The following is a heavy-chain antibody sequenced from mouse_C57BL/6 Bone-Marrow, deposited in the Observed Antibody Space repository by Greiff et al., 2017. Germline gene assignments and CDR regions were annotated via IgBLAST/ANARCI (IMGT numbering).Heavy chain of an antibody. Sequence: EVQLVESGAELVRPGASVKLSCTASGFNIKDDYMHWVKQRPEQGLEWIGWIDPENGDTEYASKFQGKATITADTSSNTAYLQLSGLTSEDTAVYYCTRYYYGSTLYWYFDVWGRGTTVTVSS. J-gene: IGHJ1*03. CDR2: IDPENGDT. CDR3: TRYYYGSTLYWYFDV. V-gene: IGHV14-4*01. D-gene: IGHD1-1*01. CDR1: GFNIKDDY.